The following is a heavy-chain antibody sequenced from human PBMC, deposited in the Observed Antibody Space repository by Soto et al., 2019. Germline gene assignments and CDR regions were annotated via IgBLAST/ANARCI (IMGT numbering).Heavy chain of an antibody. CDR1: GFTFSSYG. V-gene: IGHV3-30*18. J-gene: IGHJ6*02. CDR2: ISYDGSNK. Sequence: QVQLVESGGGVVQPGRSLRLSCAASGFTFSSYGMHWVRQAPGKGLEWVAVISYDGSNKYYADSVKGRFTISRDNSKNTLYLHMNSLRAEDTAVYYCAKDGRDIVLMVYAYYYGMDVWGQGTTVTVSS. D-gene: IGHD2-8*01. CDR3: AKDGRDIVLMVYAYYYGMDV.